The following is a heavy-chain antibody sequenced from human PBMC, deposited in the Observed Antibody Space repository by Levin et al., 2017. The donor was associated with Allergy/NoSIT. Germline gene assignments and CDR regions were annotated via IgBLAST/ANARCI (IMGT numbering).Heavy chain of an antibody. D-gene: IGHD1-14*01. V-gene: IGHV3-21*01. CDR3: ARGPPDDS. CDR1: GFTFSDYS. CDR2: ISTTGSYI. J-gene: IGHJ4*02. Sequence: GESLKISCAASGFTFSDYSMNWVRQAPGKGLEWVSSISTTGSYIYYADSVRGRFTISRDNAKNSVYLQMNSLRAEDTAVYFCARGPPDDSWGQGTLVTVSS.